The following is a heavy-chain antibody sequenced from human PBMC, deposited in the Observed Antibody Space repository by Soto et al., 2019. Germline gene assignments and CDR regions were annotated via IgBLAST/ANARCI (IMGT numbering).Heavy chain of an antibody. J-gene: IGHJ4*02. CDR1: GFTFSIYA. D-gene: IGHD3-22*01. CDR2: ISAGAVAT. V-gene: IGHV3-23*01. CDR3: AKGRESSGSYRPFDY. Sequence: QPGGSLIVSCAASGFTFSIYAMSWVRQAPGKGLEWVSAISAGAVATNYADSVNGRFTISRDNSKNTLYLQMNSLRAEDTAVYYCAKGRESSGSYRPFDYWGQGAMVTVSS.